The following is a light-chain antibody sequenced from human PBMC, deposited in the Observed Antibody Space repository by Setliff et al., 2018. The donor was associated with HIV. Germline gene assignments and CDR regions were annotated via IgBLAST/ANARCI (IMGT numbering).Light chain of an antibody. CDR3: SSYSTSNTPSVI. Sequence: QSVLTQPASMSGSPGQSITISCTGTSSDIGGCNYVSWYQHHPGKAPKIMIYDVSNRPSGVSNRFSGSKSGNTASLTISGLQADDEADYYCSSYSTSNTPSVIFGGGTKVTVL. CDR2: DVS. CDR1: SSDIGGCNY. V-gene: IGLV2-14*01. J-gene: IGLJ2*01.